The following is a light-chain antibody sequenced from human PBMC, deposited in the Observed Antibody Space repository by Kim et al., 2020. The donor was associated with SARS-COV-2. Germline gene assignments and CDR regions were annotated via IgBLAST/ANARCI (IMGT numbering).Light chain of an antibody. V-gene: IGLV3-1*01. CDR3: QAWDSSNYV. CDR2: QDN. CDR1: KLGDKY. J-gene: IGLJ1*01. Sequence: SYELTQPPSVSVSPGQTASITCSGDKLGDKYACWYQQKAGQSPVLVIYQDNKRPSGIPERFSGSNSGNTATLTISGTQAMDEADYYCQAWDSSNYVFGTGTKVTVL.